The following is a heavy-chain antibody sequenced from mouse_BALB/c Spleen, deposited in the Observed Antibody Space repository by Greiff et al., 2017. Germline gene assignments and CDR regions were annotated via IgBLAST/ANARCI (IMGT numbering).Heavy chain of an antibody. J-gene: IGHJ2*01. CDR3: VRGIYYGSSYFDY. CDR2: ISSGGST. CDR1: GFTFSSYA. V-gene: IGHV5-6-5*01. Sequence: EVKLMESGGGLVKPGGSLKLSCAASGFTFSSYAMSWVRQTPEKRLEWVASISSGGSTYYPDSVKGRFTISRDNARNILYLQMSSLRSEDTAMYYCVRGIYYGSSYFDYWGQGTTLTVSS. D-gene: IGHD1-1*01.